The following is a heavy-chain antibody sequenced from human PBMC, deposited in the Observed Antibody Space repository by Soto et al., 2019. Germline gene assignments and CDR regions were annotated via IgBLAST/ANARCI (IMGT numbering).Heavy chain of an antibody. CDR2: IDPSDSYT. V-gene: IGHV5-10-1*03. Sequence: EVQLVQSGAEVKKPGESLRISCKGSGYSFTSYWISRVRQMPGKGLEWMGRIDPSDSYTNYSPSFQGHVTISADKSISTAYLQWSSLKASDTAMYYCAREGPSIAAAGSYYYYGMDVWGQGTTVTVSS. J-gene: IGHJ6*02. CDR3: AREGPSIAAAGSYYYYGMDV. CDR1: GYSFTSYW. D-gene: IGHD6-13*01.